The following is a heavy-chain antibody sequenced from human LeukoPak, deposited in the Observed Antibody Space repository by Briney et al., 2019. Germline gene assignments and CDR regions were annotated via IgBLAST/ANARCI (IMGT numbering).Heavy chain of an antibody. V-gene: IGHV4-30-2*01. J-gene: IGHJ4*02. D-gene: IGHD6-13*01. CDR3: ARKTSSSCLDY. CDR1: GGSISGTYS. CDR2: IYHSGST. Sequence: SETLSLTCTVSGGSISGTYSWSWIRQPPGKGLEWIGYIYHSGSTYYNPSLMSRVTISVDRSKNQFSLKLSSVTAADTAVYYCARKTSSSCLDYWGQGTLVTVSS.